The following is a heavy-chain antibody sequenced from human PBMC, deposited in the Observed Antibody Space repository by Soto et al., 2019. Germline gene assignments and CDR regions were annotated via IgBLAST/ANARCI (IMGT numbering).Heavy chain of an antibody. V-gene: IGHV4-59*01. CDR1: GGSISSYY. CDR3: AGARYPADSSGYYFWFDT. Sequence: SETLSLTCTVSGGSISSYYWSWIRQPPGKGLEWIGYIYYSGSTNYNPFLKSRVTISDDTSKNQFSLKRSSVTAADTAVYYCAGARYPADSSGYYFWFDTWGQGTLVTVSS. J-gene: IGHJ5*02. CDR2: IYYSGST. D-gene: IGHD3-22*01.